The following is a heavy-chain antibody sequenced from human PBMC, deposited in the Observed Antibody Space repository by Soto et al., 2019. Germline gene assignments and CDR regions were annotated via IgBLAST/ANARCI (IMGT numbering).Heavy chain of an antibody. CDR1: GGTFSSYA. Sequence: QVQLVQSGAEVKKPGSSVKVSCKASGGTFSSYAISWVRQAPGHGLEWMGGIIPIFGTANYAQKLQGRVTITADESTSPGYMELSSLRSEDTAVYYCASTSGSYPPDNRGPPGYWGQGTLVTVSS. D-gene: IGHD1-26*01. J-gene: IGHJ4*02. CDR2: IIPIFGTA. CDR3: ASTSGSYPPDNRGPPGY. V-gene: IGHV1-69*01.